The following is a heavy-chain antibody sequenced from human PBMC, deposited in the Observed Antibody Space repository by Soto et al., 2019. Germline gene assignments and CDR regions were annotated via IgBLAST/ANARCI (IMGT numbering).Heavy chain of an antibody. D-gene: IGHD2-15*01. CDR1: GFSLSTSGVG. CDR2: IYWDDDK. CDR3: ALPYCSGGSCYTWVDY. Sequence: QITLKESGPTLVKPTQTLTLTCTFSGFSLSTSGVGVGWIRQPPGKALEWLALIYWDDDKRYSPSLKSRLTITKDTSKNQVVLTMTNMDPVDTATYYCALPYCSGGSCYTWVDYWGQGTLVTVSS. J-gene: IGHJ4*02. V-gene: IGHV2-5*02.